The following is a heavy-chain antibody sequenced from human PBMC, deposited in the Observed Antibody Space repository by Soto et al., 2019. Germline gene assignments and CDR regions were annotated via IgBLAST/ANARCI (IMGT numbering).Heavy chain of an antibody. CDR1: GGSISSGGYY. D-gene: IGHD3-10*01. CDR3: ARERVRGSGSYSPSQH. V-gene: IGHV4-31*03. J-gene: IGHJ1*01. CDR2: IYYSGST. Sequence: PSEPLSLTCTVSGGSISSGGYYWSWIRQHPGKGLEWIGYIYYSGSTYYNPSLKRRVTISVDTSMNQFSLKLSSVTAADTAGCSCARERVRGSGSYSPSQHWGKGTLGTVSA.